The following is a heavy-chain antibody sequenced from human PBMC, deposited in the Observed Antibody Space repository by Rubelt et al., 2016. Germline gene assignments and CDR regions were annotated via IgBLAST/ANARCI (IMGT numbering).Heavy chain of an antibody. V-gene: IGHV4-34*01. CDR2: INHSGST. J-gene: IGHJ3*02. Sequence: QVQLQQWGAGLLKPSETLSLTCAVYGGSFSGYYWSWIRQPPGKGLEWIGEINHSGSTNYNPSLKSRVTISVDTSKNQFSLKLSSVTAADTAVYYCARRTVVVIAMRADAFDIWGQGTMVTVSS. CDR3: ARRTVVVIAMRADAFDI. D-gene: IGHD2-21*01. CDR1: GGSFSGYY.